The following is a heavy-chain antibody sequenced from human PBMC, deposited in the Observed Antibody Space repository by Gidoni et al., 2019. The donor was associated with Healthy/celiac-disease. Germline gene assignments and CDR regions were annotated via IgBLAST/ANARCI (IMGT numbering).Heavy chain of an antibody. J-gene: IGHJ5*02. Sequence: EVQLVESGGGLIQPGGSLRRSCADSGFTGRSNYMRWVRQAQGKGLEWFSVIYSGGSPYYADSVKGRFTISRDNSKNTLYLQMNSLRAEDTAVYYCARETGIAVAGALVGWFDPWGQGTLVTVSS. V-gene: IGHV3-53*01. CDR1: GFTGRSNY. CDR3: ARETGIAVAGALVGWFDP. D-gene: IGHD6-19*01. CDR2: IYSGGSP.